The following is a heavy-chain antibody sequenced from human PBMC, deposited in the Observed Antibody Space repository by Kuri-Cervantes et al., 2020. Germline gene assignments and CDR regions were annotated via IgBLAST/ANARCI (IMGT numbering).Heavy chain of an antibody. D-gene: IGHD3-22*01. CDR2: IYGDDDK. Sequence: SGPTLVKPTQTLTLTCTFSGFSLTASEVGVAWIRQPPGKALEWLAAIYGDDDKRYSPSLKSRVTITKDTSKNQVVLTMTNMDPVDTATYYCAHRDSSGLWGYWGQGTLVTVSS. CDR1: GFSLTASEVG. V-gene: IGHV2-5*02. CDR3: AHRDSSGLWGY. J-gene: IGHJ4*02.